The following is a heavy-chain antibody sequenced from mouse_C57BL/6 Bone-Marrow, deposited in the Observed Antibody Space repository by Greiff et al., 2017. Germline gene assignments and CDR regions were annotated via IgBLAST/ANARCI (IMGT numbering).Heavy chain of an antibody. CDR1: GFNIKDDY. V-gene: IGHV14-4*01. J-gene: IGHJ2*01. CDR3: TTGNCDY. Sequence: VQLQQSGAELVRPGASVKLSCTASGFNIKDDYMHWVKQRPEQGLEWIGWIDPENGDTEYASKFQGKATITADTSSNTAYLQLSSLTSGDTAVYYCTTGNCDYWGQGTTLTVSS. CDR2: IDPENGDT.